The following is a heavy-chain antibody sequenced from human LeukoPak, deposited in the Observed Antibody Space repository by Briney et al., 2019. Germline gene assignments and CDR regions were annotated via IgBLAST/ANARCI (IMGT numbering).Heavy chain of an antibody. CDR2: TRNKANSYTT. CDR1: GFTFSDHY. J-gene: IGHJ4*02. D-gene: IGHD5-18*01. Sequence: GGSLRLSCAASGFTFSDHYMDWVRQAPGKGLEWVGRTRNKANSYTTEYAASVKGRITISRDDSKNSLYLQMNSLKIEDTAVYYCARAFRGYSYDFWGQGTLVTVSS. V-gene: IGHV3-72*01. CDR3: ARAFRGYSYDF.